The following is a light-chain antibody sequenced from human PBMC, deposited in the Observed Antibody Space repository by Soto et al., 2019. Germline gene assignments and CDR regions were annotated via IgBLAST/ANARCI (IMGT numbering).Light chain of an antibody. CDR2: KAS. CDR1: QSISSS. J-gene: IGKJ2*01. CDR3: QQYHTYPLFT. V-gene: IGKV1-5*03. Sequence: DIQMTQSPSTLSASVGDRVTITCRASQSISSSLAWYQQKPGKAPTLLIYKASSLESGVPSRFSGGGAGAEFTLTISSLQPDDFATYYCQQYHTYPLFTFGQGTKVEL.